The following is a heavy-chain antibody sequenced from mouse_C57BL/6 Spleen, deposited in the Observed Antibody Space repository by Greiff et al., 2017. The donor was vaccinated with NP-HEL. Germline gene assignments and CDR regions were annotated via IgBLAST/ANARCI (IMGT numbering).Heavy chain of an antibody. D-gene: IGHD6-1*01. V-gene: IGHV5-17*01. CDR3: AISSPYYAMDY. Sequence: EVKLQESGGGLVKPGGSLKLSCAASGFTFSDYGMHWVRQAPEKGLEWVAYISSGSSTIYYADTVKGRFTISRDNAKNTLFLQMTSLRSEDTAMYYCAISSPYYAMDYWGQGTSVTVSS. CDR1: GFTFSDYG. CDR2: ISSGSSTI. J-gene: IGHJ4*01.